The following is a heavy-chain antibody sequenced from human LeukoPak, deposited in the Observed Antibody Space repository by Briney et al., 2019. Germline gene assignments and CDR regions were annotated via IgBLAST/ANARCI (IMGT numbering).Heavy chain of an antibody. V-gene: IGHV4-61*02. D-gene: IGHD6-19*01. Sequence: SQTLSLTCTVSGGSISSGSYYWSWIRQPAGKGLEWIGRIYTSGSTNYNPSLKSRVTISVDTSKNQFSLKLSSVTAADTAVYYCARGGIYSSGWYGRDYWGQGTLVTVSS. CDR2: IYTSGST. CDR3: ARGGIYSSGWYGRDY. CDR1: GGSISSGSYY. J-gene: IGHJ4*02.